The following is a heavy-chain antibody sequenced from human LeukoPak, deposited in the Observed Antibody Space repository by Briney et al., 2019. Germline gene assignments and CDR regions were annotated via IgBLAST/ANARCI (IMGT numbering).Heavy chain of an antibody. V-gene: IGHV4-59*08. CDR3: TRHDVVPIIGHGMAV. J-gene: IGHJ6*02. CDR2: ISPNGYT. Sequence: PSETLSLTCTVSGASIGSYYWSWIWQPPGKGLEWIGYISPNGYTLYTPSLRSRVTISRDSSDNQFSLVLSSVTAADTAIYYCTRHDVVPIIGHGMAVWGQGTTVTVSS. CDR1: GASIGSYY. D-gene: IGHD2-2*01.